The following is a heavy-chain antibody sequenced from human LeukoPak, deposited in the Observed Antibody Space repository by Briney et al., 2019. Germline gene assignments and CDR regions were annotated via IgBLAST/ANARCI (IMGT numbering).Heavy chain of an antibody. CDR1: GGSISSSSYY. D-gene: IGHD6-19*01. V-gene: IGHV4-39*01. Sequence: PSETLSLTCTVSGGSISSSSYYWGWIRQPPGKGLEWIGSIYYSGSTYYNPSLKSRVTISVDTSKNQFSLKLSSVTAADTAVYYCARQSGYSSGKFDYWGQGTLVTVSS. CDR2: IYYSGST. J-gene: IGHJ4*02. CDR3: ARQSGYSSGKFDY.